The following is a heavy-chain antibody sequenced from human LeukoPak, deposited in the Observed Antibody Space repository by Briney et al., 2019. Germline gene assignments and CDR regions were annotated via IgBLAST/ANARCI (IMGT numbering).Heavy chain of an antibody. D-gene: IGHD3-9*01. J-gene: IGHJ4*02. V-gene: IGHV1-2*02. CDR1: GYTFTGYY. CDR2: INPNSGGT. CDR3: ARGMDGWYDILTGYYTFDY. Sequence: GASVKVSCKASGYTFTGYYMHWVRQAPGQGLEWMGWINPNSGGTNYAQKFQGRVTMTRDTSISTAYMELSRLRSDDTAVYYCARGMDGWYDILTGYYTFDYWGQGTLVTVSS.